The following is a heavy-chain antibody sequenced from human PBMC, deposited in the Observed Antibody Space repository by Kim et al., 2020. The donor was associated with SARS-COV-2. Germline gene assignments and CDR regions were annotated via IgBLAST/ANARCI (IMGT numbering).Heavy chain of an antibody. Sequence: GGSLRLSCAASGFTFSSYGMHWVRQAPGKGLDWVALISYDGNSMYYADPVKGRFTISRDNSKNTLYLQINNLGAEDTAVYYCAKDRWLRTYGDFDSWGRGTLVAVSS. V-gene: IGHV3-30*18. CDR3: AKDRWLRTYGDFDS. D-gene: IGHD5-12*01. J-gene: IGHJ4*02. CDR2: ISYDGNSM. CDR1: GFTFSSYG.